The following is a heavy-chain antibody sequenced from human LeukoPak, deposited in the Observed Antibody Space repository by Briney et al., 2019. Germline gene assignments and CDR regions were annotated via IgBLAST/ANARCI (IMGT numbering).Heavy chain of an antibody. Sequence: QSGGSLRLSCAASGFTFSSYAMHWVRQAPGKGLEWVAVISYDGSNKYYADSVKGRFTISRDNSKKTLYLQMNSLRAEDTGIYYCARDRAVKARIGGMDVWGQGTTVIVSS. J-gene: IGHJ6*02. CDR2: ISYDGSNK. D-gene: IGHD5-24*01. CDR1: GFTFSSYA. V-gene: IGHV3-30*03. CDR3: ARDRAVKARIGGMDV.